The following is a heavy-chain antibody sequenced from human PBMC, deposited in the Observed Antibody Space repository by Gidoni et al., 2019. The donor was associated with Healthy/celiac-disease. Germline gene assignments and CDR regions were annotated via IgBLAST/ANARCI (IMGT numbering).Heavy chain of an antibody. D-gene: IGHD3-3*01. V-gene: IGHV4-39*01. Sequence: QLQLQESGPGLVKPSETLSLTCTVSGGSISSSSYYWGWIRQPPGKGLEWIGSIYYRGSTYYNPSLKSRVTISVDTSKNQFSLKLSSVTAADTAVYYCASLRSYDFWSGYPPNWGQGTLVTVSS. CDR1: GGSISSSSYY. J-gene: IGHJ4*02. CDR3: ASLRSYDFWSGYPPN. CDR2: IYYRGST.